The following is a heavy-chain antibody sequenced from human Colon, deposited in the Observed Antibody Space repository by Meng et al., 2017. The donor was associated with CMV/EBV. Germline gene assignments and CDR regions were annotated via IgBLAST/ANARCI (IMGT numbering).Heavy chain of an antibody. CDR1: GFTFSDYY. V-gene: IGHV3-11*01. Sequence: GESLKISCEASGFTFSDYYMSWVRQAPGKGLEWVGYISGGGDTIYYGDSVKGRFTLSRDNAKNALYLEMNRLKAEDTAVYYCARDNALPLWSFSDYWGQGTLVTVSS. J-gene: IGHJ4*02. D-gene: IGHD3-10*01. CDR3: ARDNALPLWSFSDY. CDR2: ISGGGDTI.